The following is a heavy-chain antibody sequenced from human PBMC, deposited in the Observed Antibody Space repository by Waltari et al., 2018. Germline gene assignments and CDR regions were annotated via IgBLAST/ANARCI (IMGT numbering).Heavy chain of an antibody. Sequence: QVQLVQSGAEVKKPGSSVKVSCKASGGTFSSYAISWVRQAPGQGLEWMGRIIPTFGTANYAQKFQGRVTITADKSTSTAYMELSSLRSEDTAVYYCARETERWGPTFDIWGQGTMVTVSS. CDR2: IIPTFGTA. D-gene: IGHD4-17*01. J-gene: IGHJ3*02. CDR3: ARETERWGPTFDI. V-gene: IGHV1-69*08. CDR1: GGTFSSYA.